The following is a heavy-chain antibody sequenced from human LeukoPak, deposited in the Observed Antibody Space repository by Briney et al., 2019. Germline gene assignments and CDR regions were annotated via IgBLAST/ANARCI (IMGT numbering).Heavy chain of an antibody. D-gene: IGHD3-22*01. V-gene: IGHV1-69*13. Sequence: ASVKVSCKASGGTFSSYAISWVRQAPGQGLEWMGGIIPIFGTANYAQKFQGRVTITADESTSTAYMELNSLRSEDTAVYYCASGTYYYDSSGSPIDYWGQGTLVTVSS. CDR2: IIPIFGTA. J-gene: IGHJ4*02. CDR3: ASGTYYYDSSGSPIDY. CDR1: GGTFSSYA.